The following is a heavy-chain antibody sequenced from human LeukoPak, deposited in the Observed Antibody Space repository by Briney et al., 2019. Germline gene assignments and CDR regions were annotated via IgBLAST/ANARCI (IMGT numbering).Heavy chain of an antibody. CDR3: ARGARLTMVRGVIRYYYMDV. V-gene: IGHV3-23*01. Sequence: QSGGSLRLSCAASGFTFSSYAMSWVRQAPGKGLEWVSAISGSGGSTYYADSVKGRFTISRDNSKNTVYLQMNILRAEDTAVYYCARGARLTMVRGVIRYYYMDVWGKGTTVTISS. CDR2: ISGSGGST. D-gene: IGHD3-10*01. CDR1: GFTFSSYA. J-gene: IGHJ6*03.